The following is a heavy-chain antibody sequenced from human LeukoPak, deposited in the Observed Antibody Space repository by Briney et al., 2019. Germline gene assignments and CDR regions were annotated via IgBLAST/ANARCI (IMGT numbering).Heavy chain of an antibody. CDR2: IHYSGTT. CDR1: GASIYNHY. J-gene: IGHJ4*02. V-gene: IGHV4-59*03. Sequence: SETLSLTCTLSGASIYNHYWSWIRQPPGKGLEWIGYIHYSGTTDYNPSVRSRVTISVDTSKNQFSLKLNSVTAADTAVYSCAGQKEGGSWYFFNYWGQGTLVTVSS. D-gene: IGHD6-13*01. CDR3: AGQKEGGSWYFFNY.